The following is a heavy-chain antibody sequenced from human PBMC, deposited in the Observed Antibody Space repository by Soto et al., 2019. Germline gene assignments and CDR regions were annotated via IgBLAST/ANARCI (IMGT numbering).Heavy chain of an antibody. Sequence: QVQLVESGGGVVQPGRSLRLSCAASGFTFSSYGMHWVRQAPGKGLEWVAVISYDGSNKYYADSVKGRFTISRDNSKNTLYLQMNSLRAEDTAVYYCAKSLRYYDSSGYYYRSYYYYGMDVWGQGTTVTVSS. V-gene: IGHV3-30*18. D-gene: IGHD3-22*01. CDR1: GFTFSSYG. CDR3: AKSLRYYDSSGYYYRSYYYYGMDV. J-gene: IGHJ6*02. CDR2: ISYDGSNK.